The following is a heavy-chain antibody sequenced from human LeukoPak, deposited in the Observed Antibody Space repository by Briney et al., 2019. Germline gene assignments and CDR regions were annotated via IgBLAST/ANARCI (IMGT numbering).Heavy chain of an antibody. Sequence: GGSLRLSCAASGFTFSSYAMSWVRQAPGKGLEWVSSISSSSSYIYYADSVKGRFTISRDNAKNSLYLQMNSLRAEDTAVYYCATLSTDAFDIWGQGTMVTVSS. J-gene: IGHJ3*02. V-gene: IGHV3-21*01. CDR3: ATLSTDAFDI. CDR2: ISSSSSYI. D-gene: IGHD5/OR15-5a*01. CDR1: GFTFSSYA.